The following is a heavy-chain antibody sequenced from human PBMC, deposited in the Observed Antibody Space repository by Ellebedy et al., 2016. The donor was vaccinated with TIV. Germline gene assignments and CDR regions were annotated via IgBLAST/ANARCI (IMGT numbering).Heavy chain of an antibody. CDR1: GFKFNMYG. D-gene: IGHD6-19*01. CDR2: KRFDGRNE. V-gene: IGHV3-30*02. CDR3: TRETNPSPGAVAGTGFDC. J-gene: IGHJ4*02. Sequence: GESLKISCAASGFKFNMYGMHWVRQAPGKGLEWVAFKRFDGRNEYNGDSVKGRFFISRDVSKNTLFLQMNRLRAEDTAMYYCTRETNPSPGAVAGTGFDCWGQGALVIVSS.